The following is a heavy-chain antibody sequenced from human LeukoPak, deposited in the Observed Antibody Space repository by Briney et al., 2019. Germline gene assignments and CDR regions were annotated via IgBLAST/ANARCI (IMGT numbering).Heavy chain of an antibody. J-gene: IGHJ6*03. CDR2: IYYSGST. CDR1: GRSICSSSYY. V-gene: IGHV4-39*01. Sequence: SEPLSLTCCVSGRSICSSSYYGAWIRQPPGEGLEWIGSIYYSGSTYYNPALKSRVTISVDTSKNQFHLKLSSVAAADTAGYYCGRHFSVEGKSECYYMDVWGKGTTVTVSS. D-gene: IGHD1-1*01. CDR3: GRHFSVEGKSECYYMDV.